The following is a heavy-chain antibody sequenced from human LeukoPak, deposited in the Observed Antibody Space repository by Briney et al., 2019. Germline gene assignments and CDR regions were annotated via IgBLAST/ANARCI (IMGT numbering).Heavy chain of an antibody. CDR3: AREGETPPLDCFTYYSYYMDV. CDR2: TYYRSKWYN. Sequence: SQTLSLTCAISGDSVSSNSAAWNWIRQSPSRGLEWLGRTYYRSKWYNDYAVSVKSRITINPDTSKNQFSLQLNSVTPEDTAVYYCAREGETPPLDCFTYYSYYMDVWGKGTTVTISS. CDR1: GDSVSSNSAA. J-gene: IGHJ6*03. D-gene: IGHD3-9*01. V-gene: IGHV6-1*01.